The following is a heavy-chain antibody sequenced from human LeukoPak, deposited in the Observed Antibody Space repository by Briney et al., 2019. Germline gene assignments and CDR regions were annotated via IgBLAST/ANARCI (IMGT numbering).Heavy chain of an antibody. CDR2: IYTSGST. CDR3: ARDKWVVIALFDAFDI. J-gene: IGHJ3*02. V-gene: IGHV4-4*07. Sequence: SETLSLTCTVSGGSISSYYWSWIRQPAGKGLEWIGRIYTSGSTNYNPSLKSRVTMSVDTSKNQFSLKLSSVTAADTAVYYCARDKWVVIALFDAFDIWGQGTMVTVSS. CDR1: GGSISSYY. D-gene: IGHD2-21*01.